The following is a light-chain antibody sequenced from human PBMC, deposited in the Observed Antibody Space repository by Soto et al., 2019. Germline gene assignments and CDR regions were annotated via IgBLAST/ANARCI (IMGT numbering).Light chain of an antibody. CDR3: QQTYGTPMT. CDR2: AAS. V-gene: IGKV1-39*01. J-gene: IGKJ1*01. CDR1: QSISRY. Sequence: EIQMTQSPSSLSASVGDRVTITCRASQSISRYLNWYQQKPGKPPKLLIYAASSLQSGVPSRFSGSGSGTDFTLTISSLQPEDFAAYCCQQTYGTPMTFGQGTKVDIK.